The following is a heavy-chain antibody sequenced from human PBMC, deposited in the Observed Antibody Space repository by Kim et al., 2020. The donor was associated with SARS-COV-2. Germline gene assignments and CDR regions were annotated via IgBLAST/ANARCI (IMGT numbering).Heavy chain of an antibody. Sequence: ADYVKGRFTISRDNAKNSLYLQMNSLRAEDTAVYYCARVPVGSSSWYYFDYWGQGTLVTVSS. CDR3: ARVPVGSSSWYYFDY. V-gene: IGHV3-11*05. D-gene: IGHD6-13*01. J-gene: IGHJ4*02.